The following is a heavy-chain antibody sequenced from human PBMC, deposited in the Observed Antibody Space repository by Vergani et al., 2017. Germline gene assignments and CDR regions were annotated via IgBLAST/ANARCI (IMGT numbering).Heavy chain of an antibody. Sequence: QVQLQESGPGLVKPSETLSLTCTVSGGSISSYYWSWIRQPPGKGLEWIGYIYYSGSTNYNHSLKSRVTISVDTSKNQFSLKLSSVTAADTAVYYGAGGGSGDYIWRRPPYYYYYYMDVGGKGTTVTVSS. D-gene: IGHD3-16*01. CDR2: IYYSGST. CDR3: AGGGSGDYIWRRPPYYYYYYMDV. CDR1: GGSISSYY. J-gene: IGHJ6*03. V-gene: IGHV4-59*01.